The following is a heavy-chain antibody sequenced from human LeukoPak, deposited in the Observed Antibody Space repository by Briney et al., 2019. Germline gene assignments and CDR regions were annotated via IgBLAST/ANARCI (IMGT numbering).Heavy chain of an antibody. CDR2: ISSSGSTI. J-gene: IGHJ4*02. V-gene: IGHV3-48*03. Sequence: GGSLRLSCAASGFTFSSYEMNWVRQAPGKGLEWVSYISSSGSTIYYADSVKGRFTICRENAWNSLSLQMNSLIAADTAVYYCTRGSSIGFDYWGQGTLVTVSS. D-gene: IGHD3-10*01. CDR3: TRGSSIGFDY. CDR1: GFTFSSYE.